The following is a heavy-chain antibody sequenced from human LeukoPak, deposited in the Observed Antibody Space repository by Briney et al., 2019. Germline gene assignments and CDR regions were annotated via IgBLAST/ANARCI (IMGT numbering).Heavy chain of an antibody. Sequence: SETLSLTCTVSGGSISSYYWSWIRQPPGKGLEWIGYIYYIGSTNYNPSLKSRVTISVDTSKNQFSLKLSSVTAADTAVYYCAGRPLWEGFDVWGQGTMVTVSS. D-gene: IGHD1-26*01. CDR3: AGRPLWEGFDV. CDR2: IYYIGST. V-gene: IGHV4-59*08. CDR1: GGSISSYY. J-gene: IGHJ3*01.